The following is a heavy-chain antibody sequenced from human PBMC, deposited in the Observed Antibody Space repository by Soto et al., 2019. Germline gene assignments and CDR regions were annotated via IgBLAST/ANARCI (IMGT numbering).Heavy chain of an antibody. J-gene: IGHJ6*02. CDR3: ARVVVVITHYYGMYV. CDR2: IKQDGSEK. V-gene: IGHV3-7*01. Sequence: PGGSLRLSCAASGFTFSSYWMSWVRQAPGKGLEWVANIKQDGSEKYYVDSVKGRFTISRDNAKNSLYLQMNSLRAEDTAVYYCARVVVVITHYYGMYVWGQGTTVTVSS. D-gene: IGHD3-22*01. CDR1: GFTFSSYW.